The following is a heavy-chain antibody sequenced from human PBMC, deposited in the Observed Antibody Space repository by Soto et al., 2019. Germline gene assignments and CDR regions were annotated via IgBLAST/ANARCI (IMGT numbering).Heavy chain of an antibody. V-gene: IGHV3-7*01. CDR1: GVTVSTYG. Sequence: GGSLRLSCAASGVTVSTYGMHGVRQAPGEGLEWVADITQDGSERYYVDSVKGRFTISRDNAKNSLYLQMNSLRAEDTAVYYCARDPGIAVAGTGWGQGTLVTVSS. D-gene: IGHD6-19*01. J-gene: IGHJ4*02. CDR3: ARDPGIAVAGTG. CDR2: ITQDGSER.